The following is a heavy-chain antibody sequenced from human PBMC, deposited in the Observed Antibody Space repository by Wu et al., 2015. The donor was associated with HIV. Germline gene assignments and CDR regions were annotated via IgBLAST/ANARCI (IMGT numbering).Heavy chain of an antibody. CDR1: GYTFTGYY. CDR3: ARVLAGTRAFDI. D-gene: IGHD2-15*01. CDR2: INPSGGST. V-gene: IGHV1-46*03. Sequence: QVQLVQSGAEVKKPGASVKVSCKASGYTFTGYYIHWVRQAPGQGLEWMGIINPSGGSTSYAQKFRGRVTMTRDTSTSTVYMELSSLRSEDTAVYYCARVLAGTRAFDIWGQGTLVTVSS. J-gene: IGHJ3*02.